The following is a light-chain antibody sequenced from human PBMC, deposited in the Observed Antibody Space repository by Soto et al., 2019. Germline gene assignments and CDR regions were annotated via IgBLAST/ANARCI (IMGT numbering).Light chain of an antibody. J-gene: IGKJ4*01. CDR2: GAS. V-gene: IGKV1-39*01. CDR1: QSISSY. Sequence: DIQMTQSPSSLSASVGDRVTITCRASQSISSYVNWYQQKPGKAPELLIYGASNLQSGVPSRFSGSGSGTDFTLTISSLKPEDFATYYCQQSYTTPLSFGGGTTVEIK. CDR3: QQSYTTPLS.